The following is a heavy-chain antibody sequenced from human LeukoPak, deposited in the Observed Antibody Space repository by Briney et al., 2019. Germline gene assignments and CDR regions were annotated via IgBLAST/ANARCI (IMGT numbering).Heavy chain of an antibody. Sequence: GASVKVSCKASGYTFTNYDINWVRQAPGQGLESMGWMNPSTGNTNYAQRFQGRVTMTRDTSINTAYLELSSLRSEDTAVYFCARSGYGELGFWGQGSLLTVSS. V-gene: IGHV1-8*01. CDR3: ARSGYGELGF. J-gene: IGHJ4*02. CDR1: GYTFTNYD. D-gene: IGHD5-12*01. CDR2: MNPSTGNT.